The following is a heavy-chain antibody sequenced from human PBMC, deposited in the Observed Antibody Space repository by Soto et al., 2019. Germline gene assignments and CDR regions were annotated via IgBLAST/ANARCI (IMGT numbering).Heavy chain of an antibody. CDR3: ARASSYYYDYYMDV. V-gene: IGHV4-34*01. CDR1: GGSFSGYY. Sequence: QVQLQQWGAGLLKPSETLSLTCAVYGGSFSGYYWSWIRQPPGKGLEWIGEINHSGSTNYNPSLRSRVTISVDTSKNQFSLKLSSVTAADTAVYYCARASSYYYDYYMDVWGKGTTVTVSS. J-gene: IGHJ6*03. CDR2: INHSGST.